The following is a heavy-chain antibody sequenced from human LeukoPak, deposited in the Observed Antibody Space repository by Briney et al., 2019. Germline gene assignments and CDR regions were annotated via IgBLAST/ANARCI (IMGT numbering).Heavy chain of an antibody. CDR2: ISSSGSTI. J-gene: IGHJ4*02. Sequence: PGGSLRLSCAASGFTFSSYEMNWVRQAPGKGLEWVSYISSSGSTIYYADSVKGRFTISRDNAKNSLYLQMNSLRAEDTAVYYCARDPGRGGYSYGPRDYWGQGTLVTVSS. CDR3: ARDPGRGGYSYGPRDY. D-gene: IGHD5-18*01. CDR1: GFTFSSYE. V-gene: IGHV3-48*03.